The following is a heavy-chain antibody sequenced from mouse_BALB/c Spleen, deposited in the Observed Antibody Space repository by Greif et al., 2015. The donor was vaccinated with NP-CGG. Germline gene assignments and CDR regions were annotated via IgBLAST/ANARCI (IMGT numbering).Heavy chain of an antibody. CDR3: VRDDGNYFDY. CDR1: GFSLTSYD. Sequence: VMLVESGPGLVAPSQSLSITCTVSGFSLTSYDISWIRQPPGKGLEWLGVIWTGGGTNYNSAFMSRLSISKDNSKSQVFLKMDSLQTDDTAIYYCVRDDGNYFDYWGQGTTLTVSS. D-gene: IGHD2-3*01. J-gene: IGHJ2*01. V-gene: IGHV2-9-2*01. CDR2: IWTGGGT.